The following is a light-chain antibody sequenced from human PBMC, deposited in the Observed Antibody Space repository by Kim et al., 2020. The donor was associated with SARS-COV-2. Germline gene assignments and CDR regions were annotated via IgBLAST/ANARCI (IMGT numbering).Light chain of an antibody. V-gene: IGKV1-17*01. J-gene: IGKJ5*01. Sequence: ASVGDRVTINCRESQDIRNDLGWYQQNPGKAPKRLIYGASSLQSGVPSRFSGSGSGTEFTLTISSVQPEDFATYFCLQHSTYPITFGQGTRLEIK. CDR2: GAS. CDR3: LQHSTYPIT. CDR1: QDIRND.